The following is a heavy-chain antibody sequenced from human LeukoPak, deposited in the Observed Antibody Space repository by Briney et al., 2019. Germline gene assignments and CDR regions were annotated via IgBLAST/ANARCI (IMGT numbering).Heavy chain of an antibody. CDR3: ARRTLCCGERFDP. CDR1: GGSISSYY. Sequence: SETLSLTCIVSGGSISSYYWSWVRQPPGKGPEWIGHIYSTGHTTYSPSLMSRVSMSVDTSKNQFSLKLSSVTAADTAVYYCARRTLCCGERFDPWGQGTLVTVSS. J-gene: IGHJ5*02. D-gene: IGHD3-16*01. V-gene: IGHV4-59*08. CDR2: IYSTGHT.